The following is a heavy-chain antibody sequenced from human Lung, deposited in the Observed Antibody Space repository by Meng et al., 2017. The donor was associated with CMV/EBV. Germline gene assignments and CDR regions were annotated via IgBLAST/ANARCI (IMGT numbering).Heavy chain of an antibody. CDR1: GASISINTYF. CDR3: ARTFPSGYYKYAMDV. Sequence: SETXSLXXTVSGASISINTYFWDWLRQPPGKGLEWIVSISYGGSTYYNSSLKSRVRTSLDTSKSQLTLKLSSVTAADTAVYYCARTFPSGYYKYAMDVWGQGXTVTVSS. D-gene: IGHD2/OR15-2a*01. J-gene: IGHJ6*02. V-gene: IGHV4-39*06. CDR2: ISYGGST.